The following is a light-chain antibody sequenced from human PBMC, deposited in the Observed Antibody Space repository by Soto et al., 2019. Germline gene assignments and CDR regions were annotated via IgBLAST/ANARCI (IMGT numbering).Light chain of an antibody. CDR1: STDVGEYNY. V-gene: IGLV2-8*01. J-gene: IGLJ3*02. CDR2: EVF. Sequence: QSVLTQPPSASGSPGQSVTISCTGTSTDVGEYNYVSWYQHHPGKAPKLLIYEVFRRPSGVPDRFSGSKSGNTASLTVSGLQADDEADYFCFSYTANDNWVFGGGTKLTVL. CDR3: FSYTANDNWV.